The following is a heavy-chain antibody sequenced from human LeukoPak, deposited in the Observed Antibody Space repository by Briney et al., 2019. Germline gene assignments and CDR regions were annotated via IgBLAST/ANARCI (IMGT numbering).Heavy chain of an antibody. D-gene: IGHD2-2*01. CDR2: IYASGSS. CDR1: GGSMNSFY. Sequence: SETLSPTCTVSGGSMNSFYWSWIRQPAGKGLEWIGRIYASGSSNYNPSLKSRLTISIDNSKNQFSLKLTSVTAADTAVYYCARGWCSTTTCYLPDYWGQGTLVTVSS. J-gene: IGHJ4*02. CDR3: ARGWCSTTTCYLPDY. V-gene: IGHV4-4*07.